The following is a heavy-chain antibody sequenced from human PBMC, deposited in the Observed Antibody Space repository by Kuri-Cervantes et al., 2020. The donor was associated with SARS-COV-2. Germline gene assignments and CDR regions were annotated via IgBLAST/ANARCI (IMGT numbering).Heavy chain of an antibody. D-gene: IGHD2-2*02. V-gene: IGHV4-30-4*01. Sequence: LRLSCTVSGGSISSGDYYWSWIRQPPGKGLEWIGYIYYSGSTYYNPSLKSRVTISVDTSKNQFSPKLSSVTAADTAVYYCARDRDIVVVPAAISGYYYGMDVWGQGTTVTVSS. CDR3: ARDRDIVVVPAAISGYYYGMDV. J-gene: IGHJ6*02. CDR1: GGSISSGDYY. CDR2: IYYSGST.